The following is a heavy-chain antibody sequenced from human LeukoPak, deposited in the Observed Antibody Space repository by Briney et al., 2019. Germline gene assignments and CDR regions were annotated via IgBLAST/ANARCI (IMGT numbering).Heavy chain of an antibody. D-gene: IGHD3-16*02. CDR3: ARLRSAFGGVIGVDY. CDR1: RGSTSTYY. CDR2: IFPSGNT. J-gene: IGHJ4*02. V-gene: IGHV4-4*07. Sequence: NPSETLSLTCTVSRGSTSTYYWSWIRQPAGKGLEWIGRIFPSGNTDFNPSLKNRLTISLDTSKNQFSLNLSSVTAADTAVYYCARLRSAFGGVIGVDYWGQGTLVTVSS.